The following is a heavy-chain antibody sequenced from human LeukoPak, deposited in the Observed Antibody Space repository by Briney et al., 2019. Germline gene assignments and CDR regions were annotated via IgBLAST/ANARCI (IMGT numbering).Heavy chain of an antibody. D-gene: IGHD2-2*01. CDR2: ISGSGGTI. J-gene: IGHJ4*02. CDR1: GFSFSSYS. CDR3: ARGSCSASSCSQDY. V-gene: IGHV3-48*04. Sequence: GGSLRLSCAASGFSFSSYSMNWVRQAPGKGLEWLSYISGSGGTIYYADSVKGRFTISRDNTENSLYLQMASLRAEGAAVYYCARGSCSASSCSQDYWGQGTLVTVSS.